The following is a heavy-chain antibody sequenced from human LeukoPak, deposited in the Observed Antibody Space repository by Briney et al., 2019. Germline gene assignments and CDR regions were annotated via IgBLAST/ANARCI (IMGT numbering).Heavy chain of an antibody. J-gene: IGHJ4*02. D-gene: IGHD3-22*01. Sequence: PGGSLRLSCAASGFIFSSYAMSWVRQAPGKGLEWVSSVSGGGGGTYYADSVKGRFTISRDNSKSTLFLQMNSLRAEDTAVYYCAKSSYYDSSGYYREYYFDYWGQGTLVTVSS. CDR2: VSGGGGGT. CDR1: GFIFSSYA. CDR3: AKSSYYDSSGYYREYYFDY. V-gene: IGHV3-23*01.